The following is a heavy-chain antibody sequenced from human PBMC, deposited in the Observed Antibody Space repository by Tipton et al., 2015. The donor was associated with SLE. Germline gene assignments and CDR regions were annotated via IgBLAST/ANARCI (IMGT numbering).Heavy chain of an antibody. J-gene: IGHJ4*02. CDR3: ARSAGYSSSWAHFDY. V-gene: IGHV4-59*11. CDR2: IYYSGST. CDR1: GGSISSHY. Sequence: LVQPSETLSLTCTVSGGSISSHYWSWIRQPPGKGLEWIGYIYYSGSTNYNPSLKSRVTISVDTPKNQFSLKLNSVTAADTAVYYCARSAGYSSSWAHFDYWGQGTLVTVSS. D-gene: IGHD6-13*01.